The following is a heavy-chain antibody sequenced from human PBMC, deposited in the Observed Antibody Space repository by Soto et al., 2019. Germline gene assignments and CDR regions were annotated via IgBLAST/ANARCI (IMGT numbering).Heavy chain of an antibody. Sequence: SETLSLTCTVSGGSISSSSYYWGWIRQPPGKGLEWIGSIYYSGSTYYNPSLKSRVTISVDTSKNQFSLKLSSVTAADTAVYYCARRIAIFGVVGLMPNWFDPWGQGTLVTVSS. CDR3: ARRIAIFGVVGLMPNWFDP. D-gene: IGHD3-3*01. J-gene: IGHJ5*02. V-gene: IGHV4-39*01. CDR1: GGSISSSSYY. CDR2: IYYSGST.